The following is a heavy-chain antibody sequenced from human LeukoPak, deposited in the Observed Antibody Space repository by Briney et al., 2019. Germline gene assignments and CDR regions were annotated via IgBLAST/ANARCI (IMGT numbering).Heavy chain of an antibody. CDR1: GGSIYSGDFY. CDR3: AREASKFDSSGNWGDWSFDL. CDR2: IYYSGST. D-gene: IGHD3-22*01. J-gene: IGHJ2*01. V-gene: IGHV4-61*08. Sequence: SQTLSLTCTVSGGSIYSGDFYWSWIRQSPGKGLEWIGYIYYSGSTSYNPPLQSRATISVDTSKNQFSLKLSSVTAADTAVYYCAREASKFDSSGNWGDWSFDLWGRGTLVTVSS.